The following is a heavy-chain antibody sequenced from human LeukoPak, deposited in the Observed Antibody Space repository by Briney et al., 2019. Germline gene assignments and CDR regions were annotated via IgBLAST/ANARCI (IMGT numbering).Heavy chain of an antibody. J-gene: IGHJ4*02. V-gene: IGHV3-7*01. CDR3: ARDRSRSGDDYELDY. D-gene: IGHD5-12*01. CDR2: IKEDGSEK. CDR1: GFTLSSYW. Sequence: GGSLRLSCAASGFTLSSYWMSWVRQAPGKGLEWVANIKEDGSEKHYIDSVKGRFTISRDNAKNPLYLLMNSLRPEDTAVYYCARDRSRSGDDYELDYWGQGTLVTVSS.